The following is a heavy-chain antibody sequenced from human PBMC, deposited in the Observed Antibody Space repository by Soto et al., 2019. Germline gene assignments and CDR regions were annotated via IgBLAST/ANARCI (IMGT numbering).Heavy chain of an antibody. CDR2: SSTDGNSA. J-gene: IGHJ5*02. Sequence: EVQLVESGGGLVQPGGSLRLSCVASGFSLSSYWMHWVRQAPGKGLVWVSRSSTDGNSASYADSVKGRFTVSRDNAKNTLYLQMNSLTAEDTAVYYCARDRPHNWFDPWGQGTLVTVSS. CDR1: GFSLSSYW. V-gene: IGHV3-74*01. CDR3: ARDRPHNWFDP.